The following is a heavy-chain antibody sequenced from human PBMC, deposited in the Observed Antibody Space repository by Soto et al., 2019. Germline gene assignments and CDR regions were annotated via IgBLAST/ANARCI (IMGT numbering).Heavy chain of an antibody. V-gene: IGHV4-31*03. D-gene: IGHD3-10*01. CDR3: ARAIESITMVRGDNWFDP. J-gene: IGHJ5*02. CDR1: GGSISSGGYY. Sequence: QVQLQESGPGLVKPSQTLSLTCTVSGGSISSGGYYWSWIRQHPGKGLEWIGYIYYSGSTYYNPSLKSRVTISVDTSNNQFSLKLSSVTAADTAVYYCARAIESITMVRGDNWFDPWGQGTLVTVSS. CDR2: IYYSGST.